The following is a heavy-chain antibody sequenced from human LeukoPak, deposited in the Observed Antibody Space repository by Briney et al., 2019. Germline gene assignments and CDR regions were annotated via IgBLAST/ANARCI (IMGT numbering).Heavy chain of an antibody. D-gene: IGHD5-24*01. CDR1: GFTFSSYG. CDR3: AKDEDVY. Sequence: SGGSLRLSCAASGFTFSSYGMHWVSQAPGKGLEWVAVISYDGSNKYYADSVKGRFTISRDNSKNTLYLQMNSLRAEDTAVYYCAKDEDVYWGQGTLVTVSS. J-gene: IGHJ4*02. V-gene: IGHV3-30*18. CDR2: ISYDGSNK.